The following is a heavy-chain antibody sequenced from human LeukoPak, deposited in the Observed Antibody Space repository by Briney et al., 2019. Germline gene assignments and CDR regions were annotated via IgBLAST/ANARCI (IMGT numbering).Heavy chain of an antibody. V-gene: IGHV1-8*03. CDR3: ARVKSGTMRVDY. J-gene: IGHJ4*02. D-gene: IGHD1-7*01. CDR2: MNPNSCNT. CDR1: GYTFTSYD. Sequence: ASVKVSCKASGYTFTSYDINWVRQATGQGLEWMGWMNPNSCNTGYAQKFQGRVTITRNTSISTAYMELSSLRSEDTAVYYCARVKSGTMRVDYWGQGTLVTVSS.